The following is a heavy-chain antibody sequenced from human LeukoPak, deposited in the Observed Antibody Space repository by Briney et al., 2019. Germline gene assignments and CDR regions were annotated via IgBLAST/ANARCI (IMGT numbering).Heavy chain of an antibody. J-gene: IGHJ4*02. V-gene: IGHV4-34*01. D-gene: IGHD3-3*01. CDR3: VRGRQFRRFFDY. CDR2: INHSGSS. CDR1: GGSFSGYY. Sequence: SETLSLTCAVYGGSFSGYYWTWIRQSPEKGLEWIGEINHSGSSKFNPSFKSRGTLSVDTSKNQFHLELTSVTATDTGVYYCVRGRQFRRFFDYWGQGTLVTVSS.